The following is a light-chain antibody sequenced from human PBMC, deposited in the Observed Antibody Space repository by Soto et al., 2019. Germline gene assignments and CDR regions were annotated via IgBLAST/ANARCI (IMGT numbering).Light chain of an antibody. J-gene: IGLJ1*01. CDR2: EGS. Sequence: QSALTQPASVSGSPGQSITISCTGTSSDVGSYNLVSWYQQHPGKAPKLMIYEGSKRPSGVSNRFSGSNSGNTASLTISRLPAADQADYYCCSYAGSSTSAVFRTGTKGPVL. CDR3: CSYAGSSTSAV. CDR1: SSDVGSYNL. V-gene: IGLV2-23*01.